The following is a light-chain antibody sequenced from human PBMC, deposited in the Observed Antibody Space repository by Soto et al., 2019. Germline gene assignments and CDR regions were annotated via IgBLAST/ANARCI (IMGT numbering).Light chain of an antibody. Sequence: QSVMTQPPSVSVAPGQRVTIPCAGSSSNIGAGYDVHRYQQLPGKAPKVLIYGNNNRPSGVPGRFSGSQAGTSASLAITGLQAEDEADYYCQSYDTSLRYVFGTGTKVTVL. CDR3: QSYDTSLRYV. J-gene: IGLJ1*01. CDR1: SSNIGAGYD. V-gene: IGLV1-40*01. CDR2: GNN.